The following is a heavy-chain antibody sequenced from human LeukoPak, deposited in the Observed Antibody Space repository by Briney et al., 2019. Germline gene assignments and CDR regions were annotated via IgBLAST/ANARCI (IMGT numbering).Heavy chain of an antibody. CDR2: ISSDGSST. D-gene: IGHD2-21*01. V-gene: IGHV3-74*01. Sequence: PGGSLRLSCAASGFTFDDYAMHWVRQAPGKGLVWVSRISSDGSSTDYADFVKGRFTISRDNAKNTLYLQMNSLRAEDTAVYYCARPRGCGTSRCNNFDYWGQGTLVTVSS. J-gene: IGHJ4*02. CDR3: ARPRGCGTSRCNNFDY. CDR1: GFTFDDYA.